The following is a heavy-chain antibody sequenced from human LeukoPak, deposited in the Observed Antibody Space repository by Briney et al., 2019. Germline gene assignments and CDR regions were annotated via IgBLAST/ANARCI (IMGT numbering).Heavy chain of an antibody. CDR3: ATVFSSGYSLDVDY. CDR2: LDPEDGET. V-gene: IGHV1-24*01. CDR1: GYTLTELS. Sequence: ASVKVSCKVSGYTLTELSMHWVRQAPGKGLEWMGGLDPEDGETIYAQKFQGRVTMTEDTSTDTAYMELSSLRSEDTAVYYCATVFSSGYSLDVDYWGQGTLVTVSS. J-gene: IGHJ4*02. D-gene: IGHD3-22*01.